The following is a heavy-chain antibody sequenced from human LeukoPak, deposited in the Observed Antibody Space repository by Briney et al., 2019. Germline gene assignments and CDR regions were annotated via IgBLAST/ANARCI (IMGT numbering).Heavy chain of an antibody. D-gene: IGHD6-13*01. CDR3: AKDPGAAAGPPY. J-gene: IGHJ4*02. CDR2: ISGSGTIT. Sequence: GGSLRLSCAASGFTFSNAWMSWVRQAPGKGLEWVSAISGSGTITFYADSVKGRFTISRDNSENTLCLQMNSLRAEDTAVYYCAKDPGAAAGPPYWGQGTLVTVSS. V-gene: IGHV3-23*01. CDR1: GFTFSNAW.